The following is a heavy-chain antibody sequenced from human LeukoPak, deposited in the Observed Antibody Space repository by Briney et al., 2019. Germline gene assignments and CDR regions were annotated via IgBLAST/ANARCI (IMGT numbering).Heavy chain of an antibody. CDR3: ARDRSAAAGHFDY. CDR2: IYTSGST. J-gene: IGHJ4*02. D-gene: IGHD6-13*01. Sequence: SQTLSLTCTVSGGSFSSGSYYWSWIRQPTGKGLEWIGRIYTSGSTYYNPSLKSRVTITVDTSKNQLSLKMSSVTAADTAVYYCARDRSAAAGHFDYWGQGILVIVSS. CDR1: GGSFSSGSYY. V-gene: IGHV4-61*02.